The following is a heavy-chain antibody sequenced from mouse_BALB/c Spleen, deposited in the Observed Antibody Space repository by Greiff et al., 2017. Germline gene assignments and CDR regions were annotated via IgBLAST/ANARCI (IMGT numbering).Heavy chain of an antibody. CDR3: ARSHYGSSQVWYFDV. Sequence: VQLQQSGAELVRPGSSVKISCKASGYAFSSYWMNWVKQRPGQGLEWIGQIYPGDGDTNYNGKFKGKATLTADKSSSTAYMQLSSLTSEDSAVYFCARSHYGSSQVWYFDVWGAGTTVTVSS. V-gene: IGHV1-80*01. CDR1: GYAFSSYW. CDR2: IYPGDGDT. J-gene: IGHJ1*01. D-gene: IGHD1-1*01.